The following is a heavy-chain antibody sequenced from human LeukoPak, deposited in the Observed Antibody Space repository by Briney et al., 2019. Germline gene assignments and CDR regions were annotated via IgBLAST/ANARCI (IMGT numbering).Heavy chain of an antibody. CDR1: GYTFTSYY. CDR2: INPSGGST. CDR3: ARARGVNFYYYDSSGSKYNWFDP. Sequence: ASVKVSCKASGYTFTSYYMHWVRQAPGQGLEWMGIINPSGGSTSYAQKFQGRVTMTRDTSTSTVYMELSSLRSEGTAVYYCARARGVNFYYYDSSGSKYNWFDPWGQGTLVTVSS. V-gene: IGHV1-46*01. J-gene: IGHJ5*02. D-gene: IGHD3-22*01.